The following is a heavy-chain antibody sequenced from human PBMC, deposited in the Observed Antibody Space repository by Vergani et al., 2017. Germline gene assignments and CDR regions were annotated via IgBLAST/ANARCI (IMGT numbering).Heavy chain of an antibody. CDR2: ISSSSSYI. Sequence: EVQLVESGGGLVKPGGSLRLSCAASGFTFSSYSMNWVRQAPGKGLEWVSSISSSSSYIYYADSVKGRFTISRDNAKNSLYLQMNSLRAEDTAVYYCARDDLTYYGSGSYYKGSDPWGQGTLVTVSS. CDR1: GFTFSSYS. V-gene: IGHV3-21*01. D-gene: IGHD3-10*01. CDR3: ARDDLTYYGSGSYYKGSDP. J-gene: IGHJ5*02.